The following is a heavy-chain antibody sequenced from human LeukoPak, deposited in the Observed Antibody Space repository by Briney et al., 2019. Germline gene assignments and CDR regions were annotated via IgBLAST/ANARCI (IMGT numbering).Heavy chain of an antibody. Sequence: GGSLRLSCAASGFTFSGYAMSWVRQAPGKGLEWFSTISGSGVNTYYADSVKGRFTISRDNSKNTLYLQMNSLRAEDTAVYYCVSGSSGRFDDNWFDPWGQGTLVTVSS. CDR2: ISGSGVNT. V-gene: IGHV3-23*01. CDR1: GFTFSGYA. CDR3: VSGSSGRFDDNWFDP. J-gene: IGHJ5*02. D-gene: IGHD6-19*01.